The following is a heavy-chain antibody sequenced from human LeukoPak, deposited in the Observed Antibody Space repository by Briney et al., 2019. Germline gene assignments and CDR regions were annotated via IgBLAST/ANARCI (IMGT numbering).Heavy chain of an antibody. J-gene: IGHJ6*02. CDR3: TTVGSPWIQLSTGMDV. CDR1: GFTFSSYW. CDR2: IKSKTDGGTT. D-gene: IGHD5-18*01. V-gene: IGHV3-15*01. Sequence: GGSLRLSCAASGFTFSSYWMSWVRQAPGKGLEWVGRIKSKTDGGTTDYAAPVKGRFTISRDDSKNTLYLQMNSLKTEDTAVYYCTTVGSPWIQLSTGMDVWGQGTTVTVSS.